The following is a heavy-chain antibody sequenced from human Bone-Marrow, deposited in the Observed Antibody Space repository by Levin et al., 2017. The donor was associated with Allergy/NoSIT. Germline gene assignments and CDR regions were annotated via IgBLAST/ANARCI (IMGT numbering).Heavy chain of an antibody. CDR2: ITRDGDRT. CDR1: GFTFNNYA. Sequence: HGESLKISCAGSGFTFNNYAMDWVRQAPGEGLKWVSAITRDGDRTYYADSVKGRFTISRDNSKNTVYLQMSSLRAEDTAVYYCAREFGASGWYSVDYWGQGTLVTVSS. J-gene: IGHJ4*02. V-gene: IGHV3-23*01. D-gene: IGHD6-19*01. CDR3: AREFGASGWYSVDY.